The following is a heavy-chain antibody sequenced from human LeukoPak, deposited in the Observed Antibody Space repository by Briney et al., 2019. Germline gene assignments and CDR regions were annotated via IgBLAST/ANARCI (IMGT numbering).Heavy chain of an antibody. CDR3: AREFYGSGSYYRYPFDY. D-gene: IGHD3-10*01. Sequence: GASVKVSCKASGYTFTGYWIHWVRHAPGQGFEWMGWINPNSGGTNYAQKFQGRVTMTRDTSISTAYMELSRLRSDDTAVYYCAREFYGSGSYYRYPFDYWGQGTLVTVSS. J-gene: IGHJ4*02. CDR2: INPNSGGT. V-gene: IGHV1-2*02. CDR1: GYTFTGYW.